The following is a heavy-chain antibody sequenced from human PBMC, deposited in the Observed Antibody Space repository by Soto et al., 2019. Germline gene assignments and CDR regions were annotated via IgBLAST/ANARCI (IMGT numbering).Heavy chain of an antibody. CDR3: AKPVFPNFDWGTYFDY. J-gene: IGHJ4*02. D-gene: IGHD3-9*01. CDR2: IWYDGSNK. CDR1: GFTFSSYG. Sequence: SLRLSCAASGFTFSSYGMHWVRQAPGKGLEWVAVIWYDGSNKYYADFVKGRFTISRDNSKNTLYLQMNSLRAEDTAVYYCAKPVFPNFDWGTYFDYWGQGTLLTVSS. V-gene: IGHV3-33*06.